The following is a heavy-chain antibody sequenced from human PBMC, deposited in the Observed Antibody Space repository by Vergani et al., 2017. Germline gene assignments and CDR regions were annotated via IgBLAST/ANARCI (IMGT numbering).Heavy chain of an antibody. CDR2: ISYDGTQK. V-gene: IGHV3-30*03. J-gene: IGHJ1*01. Sequence: QVHLVESGGGVVQPGRSLRLSCVVSGFTSRYYGMHWVRQAPGKGLEWVAVISYDGTQKYYADSVKGRFTISRDNSKSTLYLQMNRLRTEDTAVYYCATKSCGTPGCQIGYFREWGQGTLVTVSS. CDR3: ATKSCGTPGCQIGYFRE. D-gene: IGHD1-1*01. CDR1: GFTSRYYG.